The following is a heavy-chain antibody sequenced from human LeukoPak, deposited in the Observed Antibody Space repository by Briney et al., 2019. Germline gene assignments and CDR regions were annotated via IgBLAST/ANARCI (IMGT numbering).Heavy chain of an antibody. CDR1: GFTFDDYA. CDR3: AKIGDDAFDI. J-gene: IGHJ3*02. D-gene: IGHD2-21*01. V-gene: IGHV3-23*01. Sequence: GGSLRLSCAASGFTFDDYAMHWVRQAPGKGLEWVSAISGSGGSTYYADSVKGRFTISRDNSKNTLYLQMNSLRAEDTAVYYCAKIGDDAFDIWGQGTMVTVSS. CDR2: ISGSGGST.